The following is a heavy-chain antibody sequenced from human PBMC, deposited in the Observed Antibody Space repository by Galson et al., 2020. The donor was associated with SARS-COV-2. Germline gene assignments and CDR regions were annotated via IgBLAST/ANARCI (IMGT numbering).Heavy chain of an antibody. CDR1: GFTFSSYR. Sequence: GGSLTLSCAASGFTFSSYRKHWVRQAPGPGLERVAVICNDGSKKNYADAVKGRFTISRDNSKNTLDLQMNSLRAEDTAVYDCARDAGYYDSLMGGMDFWGQGTMVTVSS. V-gene: IGHV3-33*08. CDR2: ICNDGSKK. CDR3: ARDAGYYDSLMGGMDF. D-gene: IGHD3-9*01. J-gene: IGHJ6*02.